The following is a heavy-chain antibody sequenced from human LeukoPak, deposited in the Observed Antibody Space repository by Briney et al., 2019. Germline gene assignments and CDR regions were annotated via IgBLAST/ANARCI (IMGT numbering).Heavy chain of an antibody. CDR3: ARGQYSGNDYDY. D-gene: IGHD5-12*01. J-gene: IGHJ4*02. CDR1: GGSFSGYY. V-gene: IGHV4-59*01. Sequence: SETLSLTCAVYGGSFSGYYWSWIRQPPGKGLEWIGCIYYSGSTNYNPSLQSRVTISVDTSKNQLSLKLSSVTAADTAVYYCARGQYSGNDYDYWGQGTLVTVSS. CDR2: IYYSGST.